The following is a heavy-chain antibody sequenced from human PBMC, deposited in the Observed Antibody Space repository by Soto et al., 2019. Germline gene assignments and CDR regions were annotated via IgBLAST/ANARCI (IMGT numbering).Heavy chain of an antibody. V-gene: IGHV3-30-3*01. CDR2: ISSDGNNK. CDR1: GFTFGSYV. Sequence: SLRLSCAASGFTFGSYVMHWVRQAPGKGLEWVAHISSDGNNKYYAESVKGRFTISRDNFKNSLYLQMSSLGAEDTAVYYCVSGSYPGPFDYWGQGTLVTVSS. D-gene: IGHD1-26*01. CDR3: VSGSYPGPFDY. J-gene: IGHJ4*02.